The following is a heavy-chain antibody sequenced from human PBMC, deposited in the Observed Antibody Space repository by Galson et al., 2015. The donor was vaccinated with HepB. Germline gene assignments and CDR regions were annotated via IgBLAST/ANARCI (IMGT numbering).Heavy chain of an antibody. CDR3: ARDPTPHYRWFGAVGYFDY. Sequence: SLRLSCAASGFTFSSYWMSWVRQAPGKGLEWVANIKQDGSEKYYVDSVKGRFTISRDNVKNSLYLQMNSLRAEDTAVYYCARDPTPHYRWFGAVGYFDYWGQGTLVTVSS. D-gene: IGHD3-10*01. CDR1: GFTFSSYW. V-gene: IGHV3-7*03. J-gene: IGHJ4*02. CDR2: IKQDGSEK.